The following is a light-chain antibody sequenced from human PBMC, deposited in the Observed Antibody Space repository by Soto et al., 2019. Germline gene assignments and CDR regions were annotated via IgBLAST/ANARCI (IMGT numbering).Light chain of an antibody. CDR3: CSYAGTYTWV. V-gene: IGLV2-11*01. CDR1: SSDVGGYNY. J-gene: IGLJ3*02. Sequence: QSVLTQPRSVSGSPGQSVTISCTGTSSDVGGYNYVSWYQQHPGKAPKLMIYDVSKRPSGVPDRFSASKSGNTASLTISGLHVEDEADYYCCSYAGTYTWVFGGGTKLTVL. CDR2: DVS.